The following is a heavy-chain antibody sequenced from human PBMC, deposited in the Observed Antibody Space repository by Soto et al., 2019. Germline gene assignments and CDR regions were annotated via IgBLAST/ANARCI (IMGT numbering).Heavy chain of an antibody. D-gene: IGHD6-25*01. CDR3: ARGFTGSAGRFDP. V-gene: IGHV5-51*01. Sequence: GESLKISCKGSGYKFATYWVAWVRQMPGRGLEWMGIIYPGDSETIYSSSFRGHVTISADKSLNTAYLQWDSLTASDSATYYCARGFTGSAGRFDPWGQGTVVTVSS. CDR1: GYKFATYW. J-gene: IGHJ5*02. CDR2: IYPGDSET.